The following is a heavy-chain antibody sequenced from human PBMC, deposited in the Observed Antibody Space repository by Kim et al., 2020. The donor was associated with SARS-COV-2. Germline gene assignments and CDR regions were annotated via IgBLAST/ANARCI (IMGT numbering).Heavy chain of an antibody. CDR3: ARILTRGGYFYDF. J-gene: IGHJ4*02. CDR1: GFTFSDHY. V-gene: IGHV3-72*01. CDR2: SRNKANSYTT. D-gene: IGHD2-15*01. Sequence: GGSLRLSCAASGFTFSDHYIDWVRQAPGKGLEWVGRSRNKANSYTTEYAASGKARFTTTRDDSKNSLYLQMNSLKTEDTAVYYCARILTRGGYFYDFWGQRTRVTVSS.